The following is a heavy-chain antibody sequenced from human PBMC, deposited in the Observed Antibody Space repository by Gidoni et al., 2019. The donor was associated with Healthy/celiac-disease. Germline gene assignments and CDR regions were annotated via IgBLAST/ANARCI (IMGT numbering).Heavy chain of an antibody. CDR1: GFTFDDYA. V-gene: IGHV3-9*01. J-gene: IGHJ4*02. D-gene: IGHD6-6*01. Sequence: EVQLVESGGGLVQPGRALRISFAASGFTFDDYAIHWVRQAPGKGLGWVSCISCNSGSIGYADSMKGPFTIYRDTAKNSLYLQMTSLSAEDTSLYYCAKDIRRYSSSGGGFDSWGQGTLVTVSS. CDR3: AKDIRRYSSSGGGFDS. CDR2: ISCNSGSI.